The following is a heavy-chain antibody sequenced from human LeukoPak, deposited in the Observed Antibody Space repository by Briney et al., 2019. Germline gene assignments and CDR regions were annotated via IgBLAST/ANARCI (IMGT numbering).Heavy chain of an antibody. Sequence: SETLSLTCAVYGGSFSGDYWSWSRQPPGKGREGSWEINDSVSTNYNPSLKSRVAISVDTSKHQFSLKLSSVTAADTAVYSCARQFSSSWGWYYYYMDVWGKGTTVTISS. D-gene: IGHD6-13*01. CDR1: GGSFSGDY. J-gene: IGHJ6*03. CDR2: INDSVST. CDR3: ARQFSSSWGWYYYYMDV. V-gene: IGHV4-34*01.